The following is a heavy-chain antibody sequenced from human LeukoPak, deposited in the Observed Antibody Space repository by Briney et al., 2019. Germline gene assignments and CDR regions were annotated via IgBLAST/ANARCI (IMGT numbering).Heavy chain of an antibody. V-gene: IGHV4-59*01. Sequence: SETLSLTCNVSGGSINRYFWSWIRQPPGKGLEWIGYIYHSGSTKYNPSLMSRVTMSIDTSKNQFSLNLSSVTAADTAVYYCARERHDLWSAYYFDSWGLGTLVIVSS. CDR1: GGSINRYF. CDR2: IYHSGST. D-gene: IGHD3-3*01. CDR3: ARERHDLWSAYYFDS. J-gene: IGHJ4*02.